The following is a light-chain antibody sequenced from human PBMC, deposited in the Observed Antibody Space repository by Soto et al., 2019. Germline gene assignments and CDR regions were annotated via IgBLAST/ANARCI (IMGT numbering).Light chain of an antibody. Sequence: EIVMTQSPATLSASPGESATLSYRASQSVSINLAWYHQKPGQAPRLLIYDASTRASGITARFSGSGSGTEFTLTISRLQSEDFAVYYCQQYSNWPQTFGQGTRVEIK. CDR3: QQYSNWPQT. J-gene: IGKJ1*01. CDR2: DAS. V-gene: IGKV3-15*01. CDR1: QSVSIN.